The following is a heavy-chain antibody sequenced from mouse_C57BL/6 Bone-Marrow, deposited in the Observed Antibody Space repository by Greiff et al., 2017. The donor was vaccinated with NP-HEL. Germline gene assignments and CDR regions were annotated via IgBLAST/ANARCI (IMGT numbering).Heavy chain of an antibody. CDR3: AREGTTVGDYFDY. CDR2: INPSNGGT. J-gene: IGHJ2*01. V-gene: IGHV1-53*01. CDR1: GYTFTSYW. D-gene: IGHD1-1*01. Sequence: QVQLKQPGTELVKPGASVKLSCKASGYTFTSYWMHWVKQRPGQGLEWIGNINPSNGGTNYNEKFKSKATLTVDKSSSTAYMQLSSLTSEDSAVYYCAREGTTVGDYFDYWGQGTTLTVSS.